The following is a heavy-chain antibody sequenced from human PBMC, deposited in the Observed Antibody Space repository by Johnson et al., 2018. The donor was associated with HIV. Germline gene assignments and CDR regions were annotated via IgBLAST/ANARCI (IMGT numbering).Heavy chain of an antibody. CDR3: ARPNRPQYRSTFDWLFEDAFDI. V-gene: IGHV3-7*01. D-gene: IGHD3-9*01. J-gene: IGHJ3*02. CDR1: GFTDSNYY. Sequence: VQLVESGGGLVQPGGSLRLSCAASGFTDSNYYMTWVRQSPGKGLEWVANIQQDGSEKYYVDSVKGRFTISRDNAKNSLYLQMNSLRAEDTAVYYCARPNRPQYRSTFDWLFEDAFDIWGQGTMVTVSS. CDR2: IQQDGSEK.